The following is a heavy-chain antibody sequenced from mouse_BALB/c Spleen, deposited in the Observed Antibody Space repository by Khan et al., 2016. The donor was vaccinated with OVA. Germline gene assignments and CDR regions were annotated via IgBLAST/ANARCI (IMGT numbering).Heavy chain of an antibody. J-gene: IGHJ3*01. D-gene: IGHD2-2*01. CDR2: IDPFSGGT. Sequence: VQLKESGPELMKPGASVKISCKASGYSFTTYYIYRVIQSLGKSLVWIGFIDPFSGGTTYNQKFKGKATLTADKSSSPAYIHLSNLTSEDSAVYYCTRHGYVAWFTYWGQGTLVTVSA. V-gene: IGHV1S135*01. CDR3: TRHGYVAWFTY. CDR1: GYSFTTYY.